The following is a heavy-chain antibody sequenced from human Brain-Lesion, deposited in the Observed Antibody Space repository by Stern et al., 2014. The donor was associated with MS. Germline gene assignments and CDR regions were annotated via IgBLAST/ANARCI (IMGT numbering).Heavy chain of an antibody. Sequence: QVQLVQSGAEVKKPGASVKVSCKASGYTFSSYDITWVRQAPGHGLEWMGWMKPYSGNTGYAQKFKGRVSMTSDPSISTVYMELTSLTSDDTAVYFCARAVRNQLLSEYWGQGTLVTVSS. D-gene: IGHD2-2*01. CDR2: MKPYSGNT. J-gene: IGHJ4*02. CDR1: GYTFSSYD. V-gene: IGHV1-8*01. CDR3: ARAVRNQLLSEY.